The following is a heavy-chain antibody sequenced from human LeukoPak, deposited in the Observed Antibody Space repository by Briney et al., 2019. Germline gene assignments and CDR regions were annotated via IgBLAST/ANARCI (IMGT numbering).Heavy chain of an antibody. Sequence: GGSLRLSCAASGFTFSSYWMNWVRQAPGKGLEWVGRIKSKNVGGTTDYAAPVKGRFTISRDDSKNTVYLQMNSLKIEDTAVYYCTSHAAFDPWGQGTLVTVSS. CDR1: GFTFSSYW. CDR3: TSHAAFDP. CDR2: IKSKNVGGTT. J-gene: IGHJ5*02. V-gene: IGHV3-15*01.